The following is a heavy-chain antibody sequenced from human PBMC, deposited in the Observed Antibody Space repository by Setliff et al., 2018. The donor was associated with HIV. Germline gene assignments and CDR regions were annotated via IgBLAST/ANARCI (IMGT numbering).Heavy chain of an antibody. V-gene: IGHV3-21*01. CDR3: AAVFTGEPGRSLDY. CDR1: GFTFSSYA. J-gene: IGHJ4*02. D-gene: IGHD1-26*01. Sequence: SCAASGFTFSSYAMNWVRQAPGKGLEWVASISSSGSYIHYADSVKGRFTISRDNAKNSQYLLMSDLRAEDTAVYYCAAVFTGEPGRSLDYWGQGTPVTVSS. CDR2: ISSSGSYI.